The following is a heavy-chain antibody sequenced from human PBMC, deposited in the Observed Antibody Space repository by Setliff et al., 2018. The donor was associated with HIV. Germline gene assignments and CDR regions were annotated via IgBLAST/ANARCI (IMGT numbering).Heavy chain of an antibody. CDR3: ARHVGVDYDSSGYYGYYFDY. Sequence: PSETLSLTCTVSGGSIRSFFWSWIRQPPGKGLEWIGHIYTSGSTNYNPSLKSRVTMSVDTSKNQFSLNLSSVTAADTAVYYCARHVGVDYDSSGYYGYYFDYWGQGTLVTVSS. CDR2: IYTSGST. D-gene: IGHD3-22*01. J-gene: IGHJ4*02. CDR1: GGSIRSFF. V-gene: IGHV4-59*08.